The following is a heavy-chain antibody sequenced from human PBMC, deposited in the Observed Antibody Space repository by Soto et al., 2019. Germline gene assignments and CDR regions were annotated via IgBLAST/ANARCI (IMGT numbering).Heavy chain of an antibody. V-gene: IGHV4-4*02. J-gene: IGHJ4*02. CDR1: GGSVSSDNW. Sequence: SETLSLTCGVSGGSVSSDNWWSWVRQPPGKGLEWIGEIYHSGGTNYNPSLKSRVTMSVDKSKNQFSLKLSSVTAADTAKYYCASLKIAVAATFDNWGQGTLVTVSS. CDR3: ASLKIAVAATFDN. CDR2: IYHSGGT. D-gene: IGHD6-19*01.